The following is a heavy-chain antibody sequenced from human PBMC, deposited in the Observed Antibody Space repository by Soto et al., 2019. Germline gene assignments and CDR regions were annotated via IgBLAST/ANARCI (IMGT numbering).Heavy chain of an antibody. D-gene: IGHD1-26*01. J-gene: IGHJ4*02. CDR1: GFTFSDYY. Sequence: EVQLLESGGGLVQPGGSPRLSCAASGFTFSDYYMDWVRQVPGKGLEWVGRTRNKASSYSPEYAPSVKGRFTIARHDLEDSMYLQMNSLKTEDTAVYYCARDTGGSYDYWGQGALVTVSS. V-gene: IGHV3-72*01. CDR2: TRNKASSYSP. CDR3: ARDTGGSYDY.